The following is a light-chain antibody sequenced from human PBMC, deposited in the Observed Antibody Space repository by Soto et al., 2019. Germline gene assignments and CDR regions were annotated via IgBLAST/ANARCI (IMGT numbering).Light chain of an antibody. CDR2: GAS. J-gene: IGKJ1*01. CDR1: QSVSSNY. V-gene: IGKV3-20*01. CDR3: QLYGSSSPWT. Sequence: EIVLTQSPGTLSLSPGDRATLSCRASQSVSSNYLAWYQQKPGQAPRLLIYGASSRATGIPDRFSGSRSGTDFTITISRLEAEDFAVYYWQLYGSSSPWTFGQGTKVEIK.